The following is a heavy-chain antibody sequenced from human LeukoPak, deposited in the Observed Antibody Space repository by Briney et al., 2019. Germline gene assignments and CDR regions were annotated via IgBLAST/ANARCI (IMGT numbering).Heavy chain of an antibody. CDR1: GFTFSSYA. CDR2: ISYDGSNK. Sequence: PGGSLRLSCAASGFTFSSYAMHWVRQAPGKGLEWVAVISYDGSNKYYADSVKGRFTISRDNSKNTLYLQMNSLRAEDTAVYYCARVSGRAKLELLRNYFDYWGQGTLVTVSS. CDR3: ARVSGRAKLELLRNYFDY. J-gene: IGHJ4*02. V-gene: IGHV3-30-3*01. D-gene: IGHD1-7*01.